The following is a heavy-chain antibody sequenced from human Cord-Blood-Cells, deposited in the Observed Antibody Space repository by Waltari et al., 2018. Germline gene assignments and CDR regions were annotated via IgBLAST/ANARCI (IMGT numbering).Heavy chain of an antibody. CDR3: AKARLSRGWYYFDY. CDR1: GFPFSSYA. V-gene: IGHV3-23*01. J-gene: IGHJ4*02. CDR2: ISGSGGST. Sequence: EVQLLESGGGLVQPGGSLRLSCAASGFPFSSYAMSWVRRAPGKGLEWVSAISGSGGSTYYADSVKGRFTISRDNSKNTLYLQMNSLRAEDTAVYYCAKARLSRGWYYFDYWGQGTLVTVSS. D-gene: IGHD6-19*01.